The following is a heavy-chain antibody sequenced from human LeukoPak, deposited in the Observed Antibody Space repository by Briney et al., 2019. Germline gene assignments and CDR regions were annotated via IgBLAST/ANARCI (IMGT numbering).Heavy chain of an antibody. Sequence: ASVKVSCKASGYTFTSYGISWVRQAPGQGLEWMGWISAYNGNTNYAQKLQGRVTMTTDTSTSTAYMELRSLRSDDTAVYYCARDLSTVTPAPSDYWGQGTLVTVSS. CDR3: ARDLSTVTPAPSDY. D-gene: IGHD4-17*01. J-gene: IGHJ4*02. V-gene: IGHV1-18*01. CDR2: ISAYNGNT. CDR1: GYTFTSYG.